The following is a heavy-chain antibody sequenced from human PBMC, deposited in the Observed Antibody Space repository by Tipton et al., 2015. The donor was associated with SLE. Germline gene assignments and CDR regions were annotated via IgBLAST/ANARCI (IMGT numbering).Heavy chain of an antibody. CDR3: ARTNRGCFDY. J-gene: IGHJ4*02. V-gene: IGHV4-4*07. D-gene: IGHD2-8*01. Sequence: TLSLTCTVSGDSLIGSHCTWFRQPAGKGLEWIGRIYNGGRTNYNPSLKSRLSMSVDTSKNQMSLKLNSVTAADTAVYYCARTNRGCFDYWGQGTLVTVSS. CDR1: GDSLIGSH. CDR2: IYNGGRT.